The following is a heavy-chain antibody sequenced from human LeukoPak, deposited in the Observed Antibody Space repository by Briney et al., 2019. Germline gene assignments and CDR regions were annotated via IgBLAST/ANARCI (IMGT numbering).Heavy chain of an antibody. J-gene: IGHJ6*04. V-gene: IGHV3-30*04. D-gene: IGHD3-9*01. CDR3: ARVEEGLYVLRYFDRMDV. Sequence: AGRSLRLSCAASGFTFSSYAMHWVRQAPGKGLEWVAVISYDGSNKYYADSVKGRLTISRDNSKNTLYLQMNSLRAEDTAVYYCARVEEGLYVLRYFDRMDVWGKGTTVTVSS. CDR2: ISYDGSNK. CDR1: GFTFSSYA.